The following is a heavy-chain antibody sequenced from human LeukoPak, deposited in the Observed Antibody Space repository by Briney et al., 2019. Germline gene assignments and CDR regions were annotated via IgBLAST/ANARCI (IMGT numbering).Heavy chain of an antibody. V-gene: IGHV1-69*04. CDR3: ARDSSWYTFDY. CDR1: GGTFSSYA. Sequence: ASVKVSCKASGGTFSSYAISWVRQAPGQGLEWMGRIIPILGIANYAPKFQGRVTITADKSTSTAYMELSSLRSEDTAVYYCARDSSWYTFDYWGQGTLVTVSS. J-gene: IGHJ4*02. CDR2: IIPILGIA. D-gene: IGHD6-13*01.